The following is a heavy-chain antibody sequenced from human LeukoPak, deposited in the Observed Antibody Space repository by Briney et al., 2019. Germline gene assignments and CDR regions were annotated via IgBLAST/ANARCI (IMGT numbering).Heavy chain of an antibody. Sequence: GASVKVSCKASGYTFTAHAVHWVRQAPGQRLEWMGWINVANGGTGYSQKFQDRVTITRDTSASTGYMEMNSLISEDTAVYYCTSKPRGESRPFDYWGQGTLVTVSS. CDR3: TSKPRGESRPFDY. D-gene: IGHD3-16*01. CDR2: INVANGGT. J-gene: IGHJ4*02. V-gene: IGHV1-3*01. CDR1: GYTFTAHA.